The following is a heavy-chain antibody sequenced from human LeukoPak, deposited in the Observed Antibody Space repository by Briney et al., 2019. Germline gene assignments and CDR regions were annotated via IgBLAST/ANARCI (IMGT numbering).Heavy chain of an antibody. J-gene: IGHJ4*02. CDR2: ISYDGSNK. CDR1: GFTFSSYG. Sequence: GGSLRLSCAASGFTFSSYGMHWVRQAPGKGLEWVAVISYDGSNKYYADSVKGRFTISRDNSKNTLYLQMNSLRAEDTAVYYGAKELRYCSSTSCRMGLDYWGQGTLVTVSS. V-gene: IGHV3-30*18. CDR3: AKELRYCSSTSCRMGLDY. D-gene: IGHD2-2*01.